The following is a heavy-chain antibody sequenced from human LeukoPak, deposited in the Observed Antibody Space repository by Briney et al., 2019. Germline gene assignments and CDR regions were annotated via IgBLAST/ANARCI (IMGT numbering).Heavy chain of an antibody. V-gene: IGHV4-4*02. CDR3: ARGLSYGDYDY. Sequence: SGTLSLTCAVSGGSISSSNWWSWVRQHPGKGLEWIGYIYYSGSTYYNPSLKSRVTISVDTSKNQFSLKLSSVTAADTAVYYCARGLSYGDYDYWGQGTLVTVSS. CDR1: GGSISSSNW. CDR2: IYYSGST. J-gene: IGHJ4*02. D-gene: IGHD4-17*01.